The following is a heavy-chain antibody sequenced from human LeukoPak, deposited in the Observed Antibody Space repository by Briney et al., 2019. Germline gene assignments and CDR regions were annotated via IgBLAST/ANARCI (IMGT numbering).Heavy chain of an antibody. CDR1: GFTFSTYA. CDR3: AKDYEPLVGVHRWGEWFDS. Sequence: GVSLRLSCAASGFTFSTYAMTWLRQAPGNGLEWFSLITSTGGSTYYAYSVKGRFTISRDNSKNTLYLQMNSLRAEDTAVYYCAKDYEPLVGVHRWGEWFDSWGQGTMVTVSS. V-gene: IGHV3-23*01. CDR2: ITSTGGST. J-gene: IGHJ5*01. D-gene: IGHD1-26*01.